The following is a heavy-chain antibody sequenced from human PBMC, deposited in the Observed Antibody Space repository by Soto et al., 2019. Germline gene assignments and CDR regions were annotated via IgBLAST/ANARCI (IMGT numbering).Heavy chain of an antibody. V-gene: IGHV1-3*01. CDR3: ARDTGDGTFDF. D-gene: IGHD7-27*01. J-gene: IGHJ4*02. Sequence: ASGKVSCKASGYTLSSYAMHWVLQAPGQRLEWMGWINAGYGNTKSSQKFQDRVTISRDTSASTAYMELTSLRSEDTAVYYCARDTGDGTFDFWGQGTLVTVSS. CDR2: INAGYGNT. CDR1: GYTLSSYA.